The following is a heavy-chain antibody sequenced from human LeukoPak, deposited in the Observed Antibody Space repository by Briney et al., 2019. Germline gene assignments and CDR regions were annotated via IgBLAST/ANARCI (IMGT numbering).Heavy chain of an antibody. CDR2: IYHSGST. V-gene: IGHV4-59*01. CDR1: GGSISSYY. D-gene: IGHD3-10*01. CDR3: ARVLLWFVDSSRLSWFDP. J-gene: IGHJ5*02. Sequence: PSETLSLTCRVSGGSISSYYWSWIRQPPGKGPEWIGYIYHSGSTKYNPSLKSRVTMSADTSKNQFSLKVTSVTAADTAVYYCARVLLWFVDSSRLSWFDPWGQGILVTVSS.